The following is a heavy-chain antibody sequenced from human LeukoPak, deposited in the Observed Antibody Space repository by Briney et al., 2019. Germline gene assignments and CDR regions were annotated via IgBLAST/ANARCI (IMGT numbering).Heavy chain of an antibody. CDR3: ARKLYDSSRYGQTYYFDN. Sequence: ASVKVSCKASGYTFTSYGISWVRQAPGQGLEWMGWISPYNGNTDHAQKFQGRVTMTTDTFTSTAYMDLRSLRSDDTAVNYCARKLYDSSRYGQTYYFDNWGQGTLVTVSS. V-gene: IGHV1-18*01. J-gene: IGHJ4*02. D-gene: IGHD3-22*01. CDR1: GYTFTSYG. CDR2: ISPYNGNT.